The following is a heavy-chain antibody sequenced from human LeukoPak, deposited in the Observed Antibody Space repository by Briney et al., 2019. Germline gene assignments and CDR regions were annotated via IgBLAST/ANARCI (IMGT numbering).Heavy chain of an antibody. CDR2: INHSGST. CDR3: ARGQSDDYGDPRGYFDL. V-gene: IGHV4-34*01. D-gene: IGHD4-17*01. Sequence: KPSETLSLTCAVYGGSFSGYYWSWIRQPPGKGLEWIGEINHSGSTNYNPSLKSRVTISVDTSKNQFSLKLSSVTAADTAVYYCARGQSDDYGDPRGYFDLWGRGTLVTVSS. J-gene: IGHJ2*01. CDR1: GGSFSGYY.